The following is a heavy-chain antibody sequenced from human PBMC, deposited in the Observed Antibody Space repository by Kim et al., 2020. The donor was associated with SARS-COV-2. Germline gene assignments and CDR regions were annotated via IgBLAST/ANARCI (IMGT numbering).Heavy chain of an antibody. D-gene: IGHD3-9*01. J-gene: IGHJ5*02. Sequence: GGYLRLSCVASGLTFSSDWMNWVRQAPGKGLEWVANIKQDGSEKNYVDAVKGRFTISRDSAKKSLYLHMNSLRAEDTAVYYCAGSILTGSWGQGTLVTVS. CDR2: IKQDGSEK. V-gene: IGHV3-7*01. CDR1: GLTFSSDW. CDR3: AGSILTGS.